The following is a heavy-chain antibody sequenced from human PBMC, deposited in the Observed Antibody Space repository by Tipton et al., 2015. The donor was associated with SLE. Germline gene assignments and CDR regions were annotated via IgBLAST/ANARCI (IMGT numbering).Heavy chain of an antibody. Sequence: TLSLTCTVSGGSISSYYWSWIRQPAGKGLEWIGRIYTSGSTNYNPSLKSRVTISVDTSKNQFSLKLSSVTAADTAVYYCARDLPGPYSGSYYGAFDIWGQGTMVTVSS. CDR3: ARDLPGPYSGSYYGAFDI. CDR2: IYTSGST. D-gene: IGHD1-26*01. CDR1: GGSISSYY. J-gene: IGHJ3*02. V-gene: IGHV4-4*07.